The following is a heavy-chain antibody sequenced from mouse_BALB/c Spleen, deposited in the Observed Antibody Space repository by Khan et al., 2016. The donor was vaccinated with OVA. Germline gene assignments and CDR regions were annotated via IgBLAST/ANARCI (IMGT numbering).Heavy chain of an antibody. V-gene: IGHV2-9*02. CDR2: IWAGGST. Sequence: QLQESGPGLVAPSQSLSITCTVSGFSLTSYGVHWVRQPPGKGLEWLGIIWAGGSTHYNSALMSRLSISKDNSKSQVFLKMNSLQTDDTAMYYCARDTTATPYWGQGTLVTVSA. J-gene: IGHJ3*01. CDR1: GFSLTSYG. CDR3: ARDTTATPY. D-gene: IGHD1-2*01.